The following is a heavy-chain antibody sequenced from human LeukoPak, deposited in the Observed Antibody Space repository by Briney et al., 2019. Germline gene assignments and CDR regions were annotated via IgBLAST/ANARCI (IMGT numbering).Heavy chain of an antibody. CDR2: NTSDGSST. V-gene: IGHV3-74*01. CDR3: ARTSSSWYYFDY. J-gene: IGHJ4*02. Sequence: GGSLRLSCAASGCPFSSYWMHWVRQAPGKGLVWVSRNTSDGSSTSYADSVKGRYTISRDNAKNTLYLQMNSLRAEDTAVYYCARTSSSWYYFDYWGQGTLVTVSS. CDR1: GCPFSSYW. D-gene: IGHD6-13*01.